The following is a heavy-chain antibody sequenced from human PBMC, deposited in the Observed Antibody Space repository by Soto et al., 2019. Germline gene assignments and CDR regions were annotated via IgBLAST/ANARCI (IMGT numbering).Heavy chain of an antibody. CDR1: GGSVSSGSYY. Sequence: SETLSLTCTVSGGSVSSGSYYWRWIRQPPGKGLEWIGYIYYSGSTNYNPSLKSRVTISVDTSKNQFSLKLSSVTAADTAVYYCARDGAYSGSYLGYWGQGTLVTVSS. J-gene: IGHJ4*02. V-gene: IGHV4-61*01. CDR2: IYYSGST. CDR3: ARDGAYSGSYLGY. D-gene: IGHD1-26*01.